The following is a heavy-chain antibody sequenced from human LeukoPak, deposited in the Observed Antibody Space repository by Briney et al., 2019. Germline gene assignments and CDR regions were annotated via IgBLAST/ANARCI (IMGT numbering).Heavy chain of an antibody. V-gene: IGHV4-34*01. Sequence: SETLSLTCAVYGGSFSGYYWSWIRQPPGKGLEWIGEINHSGSTNYNPSLKSRVTISVDTSKNQFSPKLGSVTAADTAVYYCARVGATMNLYFDYWGQGTLVTVSS. CDR1: GGSFSGYY. D-gene: IGHD1-26*01. CDR3: ARVGATMNLYFDY. J-gene: IGHJ4*02. CDR2: INHSGST.